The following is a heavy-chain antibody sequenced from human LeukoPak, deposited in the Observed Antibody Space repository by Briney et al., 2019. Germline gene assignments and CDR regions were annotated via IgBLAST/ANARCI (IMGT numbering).Heavy chain of an antibody. V-gene: IGHV3-23*01. D-gene: IGHD5-12*01. CDR3: VKVIVTTSEKGGAFHI. CDR1: GFTFSSYA. Sequence: PGGSLRLSCTASGFTFSSYAMSWVRQAPGKGLEWVSVISGSGGSTYYADSVKGRFTISRDNSKNTLYLQLNSLRAEDTAVYYCVKVIVTTSEKGGAFHIWGQGTMVTVSS. J-gene: IGHJ3*02. CDR2: ISGSGGST.